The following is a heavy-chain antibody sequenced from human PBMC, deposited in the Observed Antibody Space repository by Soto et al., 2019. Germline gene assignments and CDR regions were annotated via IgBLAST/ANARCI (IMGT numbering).Heavy chain of an antibody. CDR2: IYPGDSDT. CDR3: ARGMVGNIVVVPAAMPFDY. J-gene: IGHJ4*02. V-gene: IGHV5-51*01. CDR1: GYSFTSYW. Sequence: GESLKISCKGSGYSFTSYWIGWVRQMPGKGLEWMGIIYPGDSDTRYSPSFQGQVTISADKSISTAYLQWSRLKASDTAMYYCARGMVGNIVVVPAAMPFDYWGQGTLVTVSS. D-gene: IGHD2-2*01.